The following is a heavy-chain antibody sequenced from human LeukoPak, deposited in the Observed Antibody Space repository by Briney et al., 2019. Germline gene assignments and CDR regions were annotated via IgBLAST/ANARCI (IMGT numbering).Heavy chain of an antibody. CDR1: GGSFSSSDDY. CDR3: AGGVGATTYF. CDR2: FYYGGST. J-gene: IGHJ4*02. Sequence: PSETLSLTCTVSGGSFSSSDDYWGWIRQPPGKGLEWIGVFYYGGSTYCHPSLKSRVTISMDTSKGQFSLRLTPVTAADTAMYYCAGGVGATTYFWGQGTLVTVSS. V-gene: IGHV4-39*07. D-gene: IGHD1-26*01.